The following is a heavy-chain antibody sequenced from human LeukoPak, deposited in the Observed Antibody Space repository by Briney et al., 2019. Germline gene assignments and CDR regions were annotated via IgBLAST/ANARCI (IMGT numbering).Heavy chain of an antibody. CDR2: IIPIFGTA. J-gene: IGHJ6*04. V-gene: IGHV1-69*13. CDR1: VGTFSSYA. D-gene: IGHD4-17*01. Sequence: GASVKLSCKASVGTFSSYAISWVRQAPGQGLEWMGGIIPIFGTANYAQKFQGRVTITADESTSTAYMELSSLRSEDTAVYYCARGRVDYAPSYYYCYGMDVWGKGTTVTVSS. CDR3: ARGRVDYAPSYYYCYGMDV.